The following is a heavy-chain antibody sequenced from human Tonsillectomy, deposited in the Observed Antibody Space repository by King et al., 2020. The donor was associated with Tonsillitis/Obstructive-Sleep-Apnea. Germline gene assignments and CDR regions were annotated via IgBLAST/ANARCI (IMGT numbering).Heavy chain of an antibody. D-gene: IGHD6-6*01. CDR1: GFTFSSYA. Sequence: VQLVESGGGVVQPGRSLRLSCAASGFTFSSYAMHWVRQAPGKGLEWVAVISYDGSNKYYADSVKGRFTISRDNSKNTLYLQMNSLRAEDTAVYYCARYPAGSSSYTYYYYYMDVWGKGTTVTVSS. J-gene: IGHJ6*03. CDR2: ISYDGSNK. CDR3: ARYPAGSSSYTYYYYYMDV. V-gene: IGHV3-30*04.